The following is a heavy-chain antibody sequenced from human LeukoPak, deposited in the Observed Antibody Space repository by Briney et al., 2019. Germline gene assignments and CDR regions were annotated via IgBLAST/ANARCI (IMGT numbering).Heavy chain of an antibody. CDR1: GFTFSDYG. D-gene: IGHD6-19*01. J-gene: IGHJ4*02. Sequence: GGSLRLSCAASGFTFSDYGMHWARQAPGKGLEWVAFIRYDGSDEYYADSAKGRFTISRDNSKNTLYLQMNSLRAEDTAVYYCAKGGQWLAPGLDYWGQGTLVTVSS. CDR2: IRYDGSDE. CDR3: AKGGQWLAPGLDY. V-gene: IGHV3-30*02.